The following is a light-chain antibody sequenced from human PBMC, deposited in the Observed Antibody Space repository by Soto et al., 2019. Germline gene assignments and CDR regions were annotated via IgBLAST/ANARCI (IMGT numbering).Light chain of an antibody. CDR2: STD. J-gene: IGLJ2*01. CDR3: AAWDDSLSGPV. Sequence: QSVLTQSPSASGTPGQRVTVSCSGSSSNIGTNYVYWYQQLPGTAPKVLIYSTDKRPSGVPDRFSGSKSGTSAFLAISGLRSEDEADYYCAAWDDSLSGPVFGGGTKLTVL. V-gene: IGLV1-47*01. CDR1: SSNIGTNY.